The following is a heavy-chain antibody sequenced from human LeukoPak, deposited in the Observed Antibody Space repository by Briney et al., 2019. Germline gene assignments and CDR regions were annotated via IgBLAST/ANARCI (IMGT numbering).Heavy chain of an antibody. D-gene: IGHD3-10*01. Sequence: GGSLRLSCAASGFTFSSYEMNWVRQAPGKGPEWVSYISSSGSTIYYADSVKGRFTISRDNSKNTLYLQMNSLRAEDTAVYYCAKDHGSLGSGLNWGQGTLVTVSS. V-gene: IGHV3-48*03. J-gene: IGHJ4*02. CDR3: AKDHGSLGSGLN. CDR1: GFTFSSYE. CDR2: ISSSGSTI.